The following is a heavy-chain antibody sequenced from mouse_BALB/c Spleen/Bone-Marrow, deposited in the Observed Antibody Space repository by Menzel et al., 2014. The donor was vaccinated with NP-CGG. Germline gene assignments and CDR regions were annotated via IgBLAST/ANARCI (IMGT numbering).Heavy chain of an antibody. Sequence: QVQLQQPGAELVRPGASVKLSCKTSGYSFTTYWMNWVKQRPGQGLEWIGMIHPSDSETKLNQKFKDKATLTVDKSSNTAYMPITSPTSEDSPVYYCSRGDDYGGFAYWGQGTLVTVSA. D-gene: IGHD2-4*01. CDR1: GYSFTTYW. V-gene: IGHV1-61*01. J-gene: IGHJ3*01. CDR2: IHPSDSET. CDR3: SRGDDYGGFAY.